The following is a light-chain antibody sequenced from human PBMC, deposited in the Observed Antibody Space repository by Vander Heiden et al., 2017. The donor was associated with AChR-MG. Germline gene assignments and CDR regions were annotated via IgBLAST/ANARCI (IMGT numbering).Light chain of an antibody. V-gene: IGKV3-15*01. CDR2: GAS. CDR1: QSVSGN. J-gene: IGKJ4*01. CDR3: QQYYNWPLT. Sequence: EVVMTQSPATLSVSPGERDTLYCRASQSVSGNLAWYQQKPGQAPRLLIYGASTRAAGIPARFSGSESGTEFTLTISSLQSEDFAVYYCQQYYNWPLTFGGGTKVEI.